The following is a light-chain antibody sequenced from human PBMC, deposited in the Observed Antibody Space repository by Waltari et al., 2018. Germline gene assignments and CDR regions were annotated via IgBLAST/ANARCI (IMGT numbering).Light chain of an antibody. CDR1: QGLVYSDGNIF. CDR3: MQGSHWPPWT. Sequence: DVVLTQSPLSLSVTPGQSASISCRSSQGLVYSDGNIFLNWFHQKAGESRRRLIYHVSNRDSGVPDRFGGSGSGTDFTLKISKVEAEDDGVYFCMQGSHWPPWTFGQGTKVEIK. CDR2: HVS. V-gene: IGKV2-30*01. J-gene: IGKJ1*01.